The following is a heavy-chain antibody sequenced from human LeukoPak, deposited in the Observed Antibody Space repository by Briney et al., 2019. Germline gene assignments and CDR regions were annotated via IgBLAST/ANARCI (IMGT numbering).Heavy chain of an antibody. CDR3: ARAQNEGYCSGGSCDAWFDP. CDR1: GGSISSYY. Sequence: KPSETLSLTCTVSGGSISSYYWSWIRQPPGKGLEWIGYIYYSGSTNYNPTLTSRVTISVDTSKNQFSLKLSSVTAADTAVYYCARAQNEGYCSGGSCDAWFDPWGQGTLVTVSS. J-gene: IGHJ5*02. CDR2: IYYSGST. V-gene: IGHV4-59*01. D-gene: IGHD2-15*01.